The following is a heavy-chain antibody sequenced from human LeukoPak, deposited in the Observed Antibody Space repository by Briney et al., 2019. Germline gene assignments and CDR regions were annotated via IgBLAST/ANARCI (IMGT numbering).Heavy chain of an antibody. J-gene: IGHJ5*02. Sequence: ASVKVSCKASGYTFTSYAVNWVRQAPGQGLEWMGWINPNSGGTNYAQKFQGRVTMTRDTSISTAYMELSRLRSDDTAVYYCASDYGSGSYYNSQDNWFDPWGQGTLVTVSS. CDR2: INPNSGGT. V-gene: IGHV1-2*02. D-gene: IGHD3-10*01. CDR1: GYTFTSYA. CDR3: ASDYGSGSYYNSQDNWFDP.